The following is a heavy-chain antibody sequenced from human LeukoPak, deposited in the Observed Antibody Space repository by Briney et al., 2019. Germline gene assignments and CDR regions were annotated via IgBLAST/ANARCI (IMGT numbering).Heavy chain of an antibody. J-gene: IGHJ4*02. CDR1: GFTSSSYG. D-gene: IGHD2-2*01. CDR2: IWYDGSNK. CDR3: ARDSLVVPAAIMD. Sequence: PGGSLRLSCAASGFTSSSYGMHWVRQVPGKGLEWVAVIWYDGSNKYYADSVKGRFTISRDNSRNTLYLQMNSLRVEDTAVYYCARDSLVVPAAIMDWGQGTLVTVSS. V-gene: IGHV3-33*08.